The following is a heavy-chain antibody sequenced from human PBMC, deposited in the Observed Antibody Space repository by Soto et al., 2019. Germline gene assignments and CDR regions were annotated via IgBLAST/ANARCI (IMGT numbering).Heavy chain of an antibody. V-gene: IGHV4-31*03. Sequence: PSETLSLTCTVSGGSISSGGYYWSWIRQHPGKGLELFGYIYYIGSTYYNPSLKSRVTISVDTSKNQFSLKLSSVTAADTAVYYCARNSGWYAHFDYWGQGTLVTVSS. D-gene: IGHD6-19*01. CDR1: GGSISSGGYY. CDR2: IYYIGST. CDR3: ARNSGWYAHFDY. J-gene: IGHJ4*02.